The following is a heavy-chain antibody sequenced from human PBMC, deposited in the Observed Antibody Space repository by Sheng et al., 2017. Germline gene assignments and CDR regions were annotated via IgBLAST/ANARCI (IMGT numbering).Heavy chain of an antibody. J-gene: IGHJ6*03. D-gene: IGHD4-4*01. CDR3: ARDADDYSNTGGYYYYYMDV. CDR2: IIPIFGTA. CDR1: GGTFSSYA. V-gene: IGHV1-69*05. Sequence: QVQLVQSGAEVKKPGSSVKVSCKASGGTFSSYAISWVRQAPGQGLEWMGGIIPIFGTANYAQKFQGRVTITTDESTSTAYMELSSLRSEDTAVYYCARDADDYSNTGGYYYYYMDVWGKGTTVTVSS.